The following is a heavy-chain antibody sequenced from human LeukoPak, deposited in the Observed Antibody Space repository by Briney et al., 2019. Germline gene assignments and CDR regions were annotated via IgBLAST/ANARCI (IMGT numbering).Heavy chain of an antibody. CDR2: ISGSGGST. CDR1: GFTFSSYG. V-gene: IGHV3-23*01. J-gene: IGHJ4*02. D-gene: IGHD3-22*01. Sequence: GRSLRLSCAASGFTFSSYGMHWVRQAPGKGLEWVSTISGSGGSTYYADSVKGRFTISRDNSKNTLYLQMNSLRAEDTAVYYCAKQRDTSGFFFDYWGQGTLVTVSS. CDR3: AKQRDTSGFFFDY.